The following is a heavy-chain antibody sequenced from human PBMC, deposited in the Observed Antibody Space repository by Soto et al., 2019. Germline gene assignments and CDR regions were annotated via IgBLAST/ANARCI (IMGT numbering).Heavy chain of an antibody. CDR1: GGSFSGYY. Sequence: SLTCAVYGGSFSGYYWSWIRQPPGKGLEWIGEINHSGSTNYNPSLKSRVTISVDTSKNQFSLKLSSVTAADTAVYYCARVQIYYGSGSYRYYYYYMDVWGKGTTVTVSS. CDR3: ARVQIYYGSGSYRYYYYYMDV. J-gene: IGHJ6*03. D-gene: IGHD3-10*01. V-gene: IGHV4-34*01. CDR2: INHSGST.